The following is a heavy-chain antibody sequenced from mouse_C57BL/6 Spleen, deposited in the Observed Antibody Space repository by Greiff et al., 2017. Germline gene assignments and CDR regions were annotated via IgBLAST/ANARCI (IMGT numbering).Heavy chain of an antibody. D-gene: IGHD2-1*01. Sequence: EVKLQESGPVLVKPGASVKMSCKASGYTFTDYYMNWVKQSHGKSLEWIGVINPYNGGTSYNQKFKGKATLTVDKSSSTAYMELNSLTSEDSAVYYCARRGEIYYGNYWGQGTTLTVSS. V-gene: IGHV1-19*01. CDR2: INPYNGGT. CDR3: ARRGEIYYGNY. CDR1: GYTFTDYY. J-gene: IGHJ2*01.